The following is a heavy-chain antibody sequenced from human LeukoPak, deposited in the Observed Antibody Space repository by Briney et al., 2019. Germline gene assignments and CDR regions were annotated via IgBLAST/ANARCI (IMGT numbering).Heavy chain of an antibody. J-gene: IGHJ4*02. V-gene: IGHV1-69-2*01. Sequence: GATVKISCKASGYTFTDYYMHWVQQAPGKGLEWMGRVDPEDGETIYAEKFQGRVTITADTSTDTAYMELSSLRSEDTAVYYCATGEGSDFDYWGQGTLVTVSS. D-gene: IGHD7-27*01. CDR3: ATGEGSDFDY. CDR2: VDPEDGET. CDR1: GYTFTDYY.